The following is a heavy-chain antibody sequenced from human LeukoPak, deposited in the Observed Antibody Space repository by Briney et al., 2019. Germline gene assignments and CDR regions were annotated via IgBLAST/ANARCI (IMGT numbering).Heavy chain of an antibody. CDR1: GFTFSSYA. V-gene: IGHV3-30-3*01. Sequence: GGSLRLSCAASGFTFSSYAMHWVRQAPGKGLEWVAVISYDGSNKYYAGSVKGRFTISRDNSKNTLYLQMNSLRAEDTAVYYCARDVTGATGHFDYWGQGTLVTVSS. CDR2: ISYDGSNK. J-gene: IGHJ4*02. CDR3: ARDVTGATGHFDY. D-gene: IGHD1-26*01.